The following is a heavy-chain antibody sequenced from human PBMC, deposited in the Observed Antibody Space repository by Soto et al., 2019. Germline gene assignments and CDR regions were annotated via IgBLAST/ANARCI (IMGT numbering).Heavy chain of an antibody. CDR1: GSSISSGDDY. V-gene: IGHV4-30-4*01. CDR3: ARVLGDDLLTGYSDVDTALGVFDF. Sequence: SETLSLTCTVSGSSISSGDDYWSWIRQPPGKGLEWLGFIFYTGSTYYNPSFKSRLTMSTDTSRYHFSLSLSSVTAADTAVYYCARVLGDDLLTGYSDVDTALGVFDFWGRGTLVTVSS. CDR2: IFYTGST. D-gene: IGHD3-9*01. J-gene: IGHJ4*02.